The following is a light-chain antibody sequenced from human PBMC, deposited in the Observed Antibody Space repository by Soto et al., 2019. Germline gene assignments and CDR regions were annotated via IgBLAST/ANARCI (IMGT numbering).Light chain of an antibody. V-gene: IGKV1-5*03. J-gene: IGKJ5*01. Sequence: DIQMTQSPSTLSGSVGDRVTITCRASQTISSWLAWYQQKPGKAPKLLIYKASTLKSGVPSRFSGSGSGTEFTVTISSLQPEDFATYYCLQDYSSPITFGQGTRLEIK. CDR2: KAS. CDR1: QTISSW. CDR3: LQDYSSPIT.